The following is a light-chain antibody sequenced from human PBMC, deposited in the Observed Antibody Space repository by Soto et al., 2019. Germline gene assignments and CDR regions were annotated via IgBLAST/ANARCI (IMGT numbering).Light chain of an antibody. CDR2: EVS. CDR3: SSYPNSGTPYVV. V-gene: IGLV2-14*01. J-gene: IGLJ2*01. CDR1: SSDVGGYNY. Sequence: QSALTQPASVSGSPGQSITISCTGTSSDVGGYNYVSWYQQHPGKAPKLMIYEVSNRPSGVSNRFSGSKSGNTASLTIPGLQAEDEADYYCSSYPNSGTPYVVFGGGTKLTVL.